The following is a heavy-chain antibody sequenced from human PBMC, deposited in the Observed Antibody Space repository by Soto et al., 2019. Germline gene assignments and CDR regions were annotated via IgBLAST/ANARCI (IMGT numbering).Heavy chain of an antibody. CDR3: ARQPRCTSTYCLGYDYYFHS. Sequence: SETLSLTCAVYGGSLSGYQWSWIRQPPGKGLEWIGEVNLSGSTNYNPSLKSRVSISINTSKNQFSLKLTTVTAADTAVYFCARQPRCTSTYCLGYDYYFHSWGQGTLVTVSS. CDR2: VNLSGST. V-gene: IGHV4-34*01. J-gene: IGHJ4*02. D-gene: IGHD2-2*01. CDR1: GGSLSGYQ.